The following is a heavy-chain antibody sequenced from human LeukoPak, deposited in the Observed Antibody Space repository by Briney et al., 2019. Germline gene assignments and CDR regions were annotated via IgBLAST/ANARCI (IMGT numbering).Heavy chain of an antibody. Sequence: PSETLSLTCTVSGGSISSGDYYWSWIRQPPGKGLEWIGYIYYSGSTYYNPSLKSRVTISVDTSKNQFSLKLSSVTAADTAVYCCARVNGDYVAFDYWGQGTLVTVSS. D-gene: IGHD4-17*01. J-gene: IGHJ4*02. CDR1: GGSISSGDYY. CDR2: IYYSGST. V-gene: IGHV4-30-4*01. CDR3: ARVNGDYVAFDY.